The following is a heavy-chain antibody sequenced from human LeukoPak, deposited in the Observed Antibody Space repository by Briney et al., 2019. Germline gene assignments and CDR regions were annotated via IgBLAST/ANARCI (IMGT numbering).Heavy chain of an antibody. J-gene: IGHJ5*02. CDR1: GYTFTGYY. V-gene: IGHV1-2*02. CDR3: ARDLDILTGYFEFDP. CDR2: INPNSGGT. Sequence: ASVKVSCKASGYTFTGYYMHWVRQAPGQGLEWMGWINPNSGGTNYAQKFQGRVTMTRDTSISTAYMELSRLRSDGTAVYYCARDLDILTGYFEFDPWGQGTLVTVSS. D-gene: IGHD3-9*01.